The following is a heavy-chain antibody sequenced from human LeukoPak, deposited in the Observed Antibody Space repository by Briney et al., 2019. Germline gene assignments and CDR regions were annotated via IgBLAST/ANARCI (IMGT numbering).Heavy chain of an antibody. CDR1: GFTFSNYE. CDR3: AAVIDY. Sequence: GGSLRLSCAASGFTFSNYEMNWIRQAPGRGLEWISYISNSGNTKYYADSVKGRFSISRDNANNSVYLQMNNLRAEDTAVYYCAAVIDYWGQGTLVTVSS. J-gene: IGHJ4*02. V-gene: IGHV3-48*03. CDR2: ISNSGNTK.